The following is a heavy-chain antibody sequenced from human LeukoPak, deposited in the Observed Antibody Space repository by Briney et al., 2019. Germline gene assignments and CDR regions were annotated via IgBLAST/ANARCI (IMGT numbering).Heavy chain of an antibody. CDR2: IKQDGSDK. V-gene: IGHV3-7*01. D-gene: IGHD1-1*01. J-gene: IGHJ4*02. Sequence: GGSLRLSCAASGFPFSSYWMSWVRQAPGKGLEWVANIKQDGSDKYYVDSVKGRFTISRDNAENSLYLQLNSLRADDTAVYYCARLTGTTGFDYWGQGTLVTVSS. CDR1: GFPFSSYW. CDR3: ARLTGTTGFDY.